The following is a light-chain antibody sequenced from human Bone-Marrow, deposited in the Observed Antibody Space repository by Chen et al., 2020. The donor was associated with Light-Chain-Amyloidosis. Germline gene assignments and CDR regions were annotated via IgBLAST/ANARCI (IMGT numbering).Light chain of an antibody. CDR1: QSISSNY. Sequence: EIVLTQSPGTLSLSPGERATLSCRASQSISSNYLAWYQQKLGQAPRLLIPGASNRATGIPDRFSGSGSGTDFTLTISRLEPEDFAVYSCQQYGSSPYTFGQGTKLEIK. J-gene: IGKJ2*01. CDR3: QQYGSSPYT. CDR2: GAS. V-gene: IGKV3-20*01.